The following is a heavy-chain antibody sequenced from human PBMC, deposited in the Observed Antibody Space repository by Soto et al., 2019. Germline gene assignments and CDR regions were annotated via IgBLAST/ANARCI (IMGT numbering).Heavy chain of an antibody. V-gene: IGHV1-69*12. CDR1: GGTFSSYA. CDR2: IIPIFGTA. Sequence: QVQLVQSGAEVKKPGSSVKVSCKASGGTFSSYAISWVRQAPGQGLEWMGGIIPIFGTADYAQKFQGRVTITADESTSTAYMELSSPRSEDTAVYYCAGPPELTRIYYYYGMDVWGQGTTVTVSS. CDR3: AGPPELTRIYYYYGMDV. J-gene: IGHJ6*02. D-gene: IGHD1-7*01.